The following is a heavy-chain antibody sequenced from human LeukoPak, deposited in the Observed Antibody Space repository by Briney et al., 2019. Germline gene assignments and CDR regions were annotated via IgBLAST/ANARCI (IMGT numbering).Heavy chain of an antibody. CDR1: GYTFTGYY. V-gene: IGHV1-2*02. D-gene: IGHD6-6*01. J-gene: IGHJ4*02. CDR3: ARVYKYSSSSPLVY. Sequence: ASVKVSCKASGYTFTGYYMHWVPQAPGQGLEWMGWINPNSGGTNYAQKFQGRVTMTRDTSISTAYMELSRLRSDDTAVYYCARVYKYSSSSPLVYWGQGTLVTVSS. CDR2: INPNSGGT.